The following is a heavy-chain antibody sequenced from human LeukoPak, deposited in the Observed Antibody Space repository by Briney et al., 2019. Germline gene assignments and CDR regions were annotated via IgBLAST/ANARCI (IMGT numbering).Heavy chain of an antibody. CDR2: IYTSGST. V-gene: IGHV4-4*07. CDR3: XXXXTTVTRAFDY. CDR1: YX. J-gene: IGHJ4*02. Sequence: YXXSXIRXXAXKGXXXIGRIYTSGSTNYNPSLKSRVTMSVXXXKSXFSLKLTSVTAADTTVYYCXXXXTTVTRAFDYWGQGTLVTVSS. D-gene: IGHD4-17*01.